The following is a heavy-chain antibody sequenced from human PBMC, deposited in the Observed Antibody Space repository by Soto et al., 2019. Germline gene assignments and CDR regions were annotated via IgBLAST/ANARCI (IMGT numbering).Heavy chain of an antibody. Sequence: QVQLQESGPELVKPSQTLSLTCSVSGGSITTNGHYWTWIRQHPGQGLEWIAYIYYTGNSYLNPSPKSRLSISVDTSKNQSSLELRSVTAADTAVYYCAREQWGFDSWGQGTLVTVSS. CDR2: IYYTGNS. CDR1: GGSITTNGHY. D-gene: IGHD6-19*01. J-gene: IGHJ4*02. CDR3: AREQWGFDS. V-gene: IGHV4-31*03.